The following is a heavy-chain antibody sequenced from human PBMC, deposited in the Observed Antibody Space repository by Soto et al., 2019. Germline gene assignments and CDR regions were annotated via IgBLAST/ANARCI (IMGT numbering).Heavy chain of an antibody. CDR3: ARVVREYSGYDWVRDYYYYYGMDV. CDR2: ISGSGGST. J-gene: IGHJ6*02. CDR1: GFTFSSYA. Sequence: EVQLLESGGGLVQPGGSLRLSCAASGFTFSSYAMSWVRQAPGKGLEWVSAISGSGGSTYYADSVKGRFTISRDNSKNTLYLQMNSLRAEDTAVYYCARVVREYSGYDWVRDYYYYYGMDVWGQGTTVTVSS. V-gene: IGHV3-23*01. D-gene: IGHD5-12*01.